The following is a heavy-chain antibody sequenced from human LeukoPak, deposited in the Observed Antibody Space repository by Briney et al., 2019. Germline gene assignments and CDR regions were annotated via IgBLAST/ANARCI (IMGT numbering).Heavy chain of an antibody. D-gene: IGHD2-15*01. CDR1: GFTFSSYS. J-gene: IGHJ3*02. Sequence: GGSLRLSCAASGFTFSSYSMNWVRQAPGKGLEWVSYISSSGSTIYYADSVKGRFTISRDNAKNSLYLQMNSLRAEDTAVYYCASPGFRYCSGGSCYGYHAFDIWGQGTMVTVSS. V-gene: IGHV3-48*01. CDR2: ISSSGSTI. CDR3: ASPGFRYCSGGSCYGYHAFDI.